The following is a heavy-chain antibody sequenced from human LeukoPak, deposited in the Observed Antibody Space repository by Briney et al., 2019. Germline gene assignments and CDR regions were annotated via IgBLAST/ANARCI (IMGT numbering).Heavy chain of an antibody. D-gene: IGHD4-17*01. Sequence: GASVKVSCKASGYTFTSYGTSWVRQAPGQGLEWMGWISAYNGNTNYAQKLQGRVTMTTDTSTSTAYMELRSLRSDDTAVYYCARDLPDYGDYGRSLWGQGTLVTVSS. CDR1: GYTFTSYG. J-gene: IGHJ4*02. V-gene: IGHV1-18*01. CDR2: ISAYNGNT. CDR3: ARDLPDYGDYGRSL.